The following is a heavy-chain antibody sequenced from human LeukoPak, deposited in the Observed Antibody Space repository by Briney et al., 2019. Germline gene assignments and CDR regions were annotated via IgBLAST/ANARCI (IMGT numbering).Heavy chain of an antibody. J-gene: IGHJ4*02. CDR3: VTNVGTYDSSGVYFDY. D-gene: IGHD3-22*01. CDR1: GFTVSSNY. Sequence: GSLRLSCAASGFTVSSNYMSWVRQAPGKGLEWVSVIYSGGSTYYADSVKGRFTISRDNSKNTLYLQMNSLRAEDTAVYYCVTNVGTYDSSGVYFDYWGQRTLVTVSS. CDR2: IYSGGST. V-gene: IGHV3-53*01.